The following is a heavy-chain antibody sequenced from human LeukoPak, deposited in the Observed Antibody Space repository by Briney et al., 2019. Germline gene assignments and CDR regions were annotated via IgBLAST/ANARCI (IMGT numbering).Heavy chain of an antibody. Sequence: SETLSLTCTVSGGSINSYYWSWIRQPPGKGLEWIGYIYYSGSTNYNPSLKSRVTISVDTSKNQFSLRLSPVTAADTAVYYCARGGLRGGKGLNWFDPWGQGTLVTVSS. CDR1: GGSINSYY. D-gene: IGHD5-12*01. V-gene: IGHV4-59*01. CDR2: IYYSGST. CDR3: ARGGLRGGKGLNWFDP. J-gene: IGHJ5*02.